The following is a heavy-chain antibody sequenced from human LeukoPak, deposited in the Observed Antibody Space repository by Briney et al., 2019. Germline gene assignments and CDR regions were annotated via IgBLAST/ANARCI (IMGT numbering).Heavy chain of an antibody. CDR3: ARGFWELGGHVNFDY. CDR2: INHSGST. Sequence: SETLSLTCAVYGGSFSGYYWSWIRQPPGKGLEWIGEINHSGSTNYNPSLKSRVTISVDTSKNQFSLKLSSVTAADTAVYYCARGFWELGGHVNFDYWGQGTLVTVSS. CDR1: GGSFSGYY. V-gene: IGHV4-34*01. D-gene: IGHD7-27*01. J-gene: IGHJ4*02.